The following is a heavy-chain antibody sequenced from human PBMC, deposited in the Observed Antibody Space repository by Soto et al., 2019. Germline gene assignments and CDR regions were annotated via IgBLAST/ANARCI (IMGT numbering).Heavy chain of an antibody. D-gene: IGHD6-19*01. CDR1: GFTFSSYG. V-gene: IGHV3-30*03. CDR3: APGISGWKLDY. J-gene: IGHJ4*02. Sequence: AGSLRLSCAASGFTFSSYGMHWVGQVPGKGLELVAAISHDGSNKYYADSVKGRFTISRDNSKNTLYLQMNSLRAEDTALYYCAPGISGWKLDYWGQGTLVTVSS. CDR2: ISHDGSNK.